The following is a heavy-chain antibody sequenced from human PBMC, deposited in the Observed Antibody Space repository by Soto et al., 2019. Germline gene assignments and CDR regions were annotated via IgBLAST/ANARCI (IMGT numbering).Heavy chain of an antibody. CDR3: ARLVYDPRRNYMCFDF. V-gene: IGHV4-4*02. Sequence: PSETLFLTCAVSGVSISSGNWWTWVRQTPQRGLEYIGEIFHDGTANYYPSFERRVAISVDTSKNQFSLKLTSVTAADTAIYFCARLVYDPRRNYMCFDFWGQGALVTVSS. D-gene: IGHD3-10*01. CDR1: GVSISSGNW. J-gene: IGHJ4*02. CDR2: IFHDGTA.